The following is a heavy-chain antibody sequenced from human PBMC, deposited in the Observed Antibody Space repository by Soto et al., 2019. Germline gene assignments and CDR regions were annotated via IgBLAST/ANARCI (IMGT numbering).Heavy chain of an antibody. Sequence: GGSLRLSCAASGFTFSSYGMHWVRQAPGKGLEWVAVIWYDGSNKYYADSVKGRFTISRDNSKNTLYLQMNSLRAEDTAVYYCARDRDAEYYYYYGMDVWGQGTTVTVSS. CDR3: ARDRDAEYYYYYGMDV. J-gene: IGHJ6*02. CDR2: IWYDGSNK. V-gene: IGHV3-33*01. CDR1: GFTFSSYG. D-gene: IGHD6-6*01.